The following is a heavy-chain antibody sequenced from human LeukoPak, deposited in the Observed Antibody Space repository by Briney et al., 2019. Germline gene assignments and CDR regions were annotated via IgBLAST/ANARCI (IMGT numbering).Heavy chain of an antibody. J-gene: IGHJ4*02. Sequence: SETLSLTCAVYGGSFSGYYWSWIRQPPGKGLEWIGEINHSGSTNYNPSLKSRVTISVDTSKNQFSLKLSSVTAADTAVYYCARDTAGYYYGSGSYYVRGPFDYWGQGTLVTVSS. CDR2: INHSGST. CDR3: ARDTAGYYYGSGSYYVRGPFDY. CDR1: GGSFSGYY. D-gene: IGHD3-10*01. V-gene: IGHV4-34*01.